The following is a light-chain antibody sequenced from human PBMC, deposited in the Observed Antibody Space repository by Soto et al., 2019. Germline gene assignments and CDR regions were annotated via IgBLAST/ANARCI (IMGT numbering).Light chain of an antibody. J-gene: IGKJ3*01. CDR1: QGISGY. V-gene: IGKV1-39*01. Sequence: DIQMTQSPSSLSASVGERVTITCRASQGISGYLNWYQQKPGKGPKLLIYPTSSLQSGVTTRFSGSGSGTDFTLTISSLQPEDFATYYCQQSYSTPFPFGPGTKVDIK. CDR3: QQSYSTPFP. CDR2: PTS.